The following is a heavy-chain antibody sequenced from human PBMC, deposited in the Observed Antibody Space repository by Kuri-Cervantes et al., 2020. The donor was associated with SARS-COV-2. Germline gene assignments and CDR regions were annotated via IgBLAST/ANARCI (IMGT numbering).Heavy chain of an antibody. CDR1: GGSISSYY. CDR2: IYYSGST. CDR3: ARGGGVVVPAATANWFDP. D-gene: IGHD2-2*01. Sequence: SCTVSGGSISSYYWSWFRQPPGKGLEWIGYIYYSGSTNYNPSPTSRVTISADPSKNQFSLKLSSVTAADTTVYYCARGGGVVVPAATANWFDPWDQGTLVTVSS. J-gene: IGHJ5*02. V-gene: IGHV4-59*12.